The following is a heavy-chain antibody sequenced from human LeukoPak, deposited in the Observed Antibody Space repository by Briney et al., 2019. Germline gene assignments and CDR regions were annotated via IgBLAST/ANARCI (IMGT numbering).Heavy chain of an antibody. CDR1: GYTFTSYY. CDR2: INPNSGGT. CDR3: AVRWFGELYPYY. Sequence: ASVKVSCKASGYTFTSYYMHWVRQAPGQGLEWMGWINPNSGGTNYAQKFQGRVTMTRDTSISTAYMELSRLRSDDTAVYYCAVRWFGELYPYYWGQGTLVTVSS. J-gene: IGHJ4*02. D-gene: IGHD3-10*01. V-gene: IGHV1-2*02.